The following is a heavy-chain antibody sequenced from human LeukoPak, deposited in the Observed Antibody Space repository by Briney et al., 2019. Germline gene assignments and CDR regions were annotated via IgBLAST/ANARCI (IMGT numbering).Heavy chain of an antibody. J-gene: IGHJ6*03. CDR3: ARQRSYYDILTGYYNVFYYMDV. CDR2: TYYRSKGYN. D-gene: IGHD3-9*01. CDR1: GDSVSSNSAA. V-gene: IGHV6-1*01. Sequence: SQTLSLTCAISGDSVSSNSAAWNWVRQSPSRGLEWLGRTYYRSKGYNDYAVSVKSRITINPDTSKNQFSLRLNSVTAADTAVYYCARQRSYYDILTGYYNVFYYMDVWGKGTTVTISS.